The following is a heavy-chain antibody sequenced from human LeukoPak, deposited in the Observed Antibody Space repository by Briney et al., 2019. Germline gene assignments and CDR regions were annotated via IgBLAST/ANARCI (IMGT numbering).Heavy chain of an antibody. Sequence: GGSLRLSCAASGFTFSDYSMTWIRQAPGKGLEWISYISSIGSTAYYADSVKGRFTISRDNARNSLYLHMNSLRADGTAVYYCASSLNTVMISPFFLEYWGPGTLVTLSS. J-gene: IGHJ4*02. V-gene: IGHV3-11*04. CDR3: ASSLNTVMISPFFLEY. CDR1: GFTFSDYS. CDR2: ISSIGSTA. D-gene: IGHD5-18*01.